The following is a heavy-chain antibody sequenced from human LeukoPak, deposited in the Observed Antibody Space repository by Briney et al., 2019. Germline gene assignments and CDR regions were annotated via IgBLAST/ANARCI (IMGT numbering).Heavy chain of an antibody. CDR3: ARIPRGYSGYDYWFDP. Sequence: GGSLRLSCAASGFTFDDNGMSWVRQPPGKGLEWVSGINWNGASTGYADSVKGRFTISRDNAKNSLYLQMNSLRAEDTAVYYCARIPRGYSGYDYWFDPWGQGTLVTVSS. D-gene: IGHD5-12*01. J-gene: IGHJ5*02. V-gene: IGHV3-20*04. CDR1: GFTFDDNG. CDR2: INWNGAST.